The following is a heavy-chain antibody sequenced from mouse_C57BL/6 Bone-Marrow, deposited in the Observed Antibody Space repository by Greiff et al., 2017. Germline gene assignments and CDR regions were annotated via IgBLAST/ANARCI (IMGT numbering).Heavy chain of an antibody. D-gene: IGHD4-1*01. CDR2: IYPRSGNT. V-gene: IGHV1-81*01. Sequence: VQLKQSGAELARPGASVKLSCKASGYTFTSYGISWVKQSTGQGLEWIGEIYPRSGNTYYNEKFKGKATLTADKSSSTAYMELRSLTSEDSAVYFCANLTGTTWFAYWGQGTLVTVSA. J-gene: IGHJ3*01. CDR1: GYTFTSYG. CDR3: ANLTGTTWFAY.